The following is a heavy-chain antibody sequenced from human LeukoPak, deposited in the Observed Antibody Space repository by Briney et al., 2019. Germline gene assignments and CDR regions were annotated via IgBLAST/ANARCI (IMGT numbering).Heavy chain of an antibody. CDR1: GFTFSSFG. CDR2: IQFDGRNK. J-gene: IGHJ6*03. D-gene: IGHD6-13*01. Sequence: GGSLRLSCAASGFTFSSFGMNWVPQAPGKGLEWVQFIQFDGRNKYYLDSVKGRLTISRDNSKNTLYLQMNSLRAEDTAVYYCARDRQQLPTHPSYYYYYYMDVWGKGTTVTVSS. V-gene: IGHV3-30*02. CDR3: ARDRQQLPTHPSYYYYYYMDV.